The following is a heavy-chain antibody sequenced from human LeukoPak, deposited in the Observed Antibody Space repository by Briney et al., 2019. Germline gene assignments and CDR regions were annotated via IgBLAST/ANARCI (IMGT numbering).Heavy chain of an antibody. D-gene: IGHD2-2*01. CDR3: ARDASVLGKYYMDV. CDR2: MNPNSGNT. Sequence: ASVNVSCKASGYTFTSYDINWVRQASGQGLEWMGWMNPNSGNTGYAQKFQGRVTMTRNTSVSTAYMDLYILRSEDTAVYYCARDASVLGKYYMDVWGKGTTVTVSS. CDR1: GYTFTSYD. J-gene: IGHJ6*03. V-gene: IGHV1-8*01.